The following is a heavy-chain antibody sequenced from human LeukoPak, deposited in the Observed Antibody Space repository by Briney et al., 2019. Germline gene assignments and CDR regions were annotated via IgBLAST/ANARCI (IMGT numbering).Heavy chain of an antibody. CDR1: GYSISSGYY. D-gene: IGHD2-15*01. CDR3: ATPGYCSGGSCYNHAFDI. V-gene: IGHV4-61*01. Sequence: PSETLSLTCAVSGYSISSGYYWSWIRQPPGKGLEWIGYIYYSGSTNYNPSLKSRVTISVDTSKNQFSLKLSSVTAADTAVYYCATPGYCSGGSCYNHAFDIWGQGTMVTVSS. J-gene: IGHJ3*02. CDR2: IYYSGST.